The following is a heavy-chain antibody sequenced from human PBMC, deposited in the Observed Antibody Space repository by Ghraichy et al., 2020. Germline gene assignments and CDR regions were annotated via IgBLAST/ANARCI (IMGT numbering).Heavy chain of an antibody. V-gene: IGHV4-39*01. CDR2: IYYSGST. D-gene: IGHD4-17*01. Sequence: SETLSLTCTVSGGSISSSSYYWGWIRQPPGKGLEWIGSIYYSGSTYYNPSLKSRVTISVDTSKNQFSLKLSSVTAADTAVYYCARECIYSTVTTSTGFDYWGQGTLVTVSS. CDR1: GGSISSSSYY. J-gene: IGHJ4*02. CDR3: ARECIYSTVTTSTGFDY.